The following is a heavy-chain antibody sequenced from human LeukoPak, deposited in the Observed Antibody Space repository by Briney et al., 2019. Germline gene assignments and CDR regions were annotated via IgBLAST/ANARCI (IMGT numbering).Heavy chain of an antibody. CDR1: GGSISSYY. D-gene: IGHD3-10*01. CDR3: ARVGSSGSGSYYPDY. J-gene: IGHJ4*02. Sequence: SETLSLTCTVSGGSISSYYWSWIRQPAGKGLEWIGRINTSGSTNYNPSLKSRVTMSVDTSKNQFSLKLSSETAADTAMYYCARVGSSGSGSYYPDYWGQGTLVTVSS. CDR2: INTSGST. V-gene: IGHV4-4*07.